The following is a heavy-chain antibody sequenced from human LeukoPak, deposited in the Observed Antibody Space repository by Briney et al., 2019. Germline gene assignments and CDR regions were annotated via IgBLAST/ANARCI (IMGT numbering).Heavy chain of an antibody. Sequence: PGGSVRLSCEVSGFSIMKYGMTWVRQAPGKGLEWVAGLSGTGNSPYYADSVKGRFTISRDSSKNTLHLQINSLRPDDTAMYFCTKDSLYCSSTRCYLDYLQYWGRGTQVTVSS. CDR3: TKDSLYCSSTRCYLDYLQY. V-gene: IGHV3-23*01. D-gene: IGHD2-2*01. J-gene: IGHJ4*02. CDR1: GFSIMKYG. CDR2: LSGTGNSP.